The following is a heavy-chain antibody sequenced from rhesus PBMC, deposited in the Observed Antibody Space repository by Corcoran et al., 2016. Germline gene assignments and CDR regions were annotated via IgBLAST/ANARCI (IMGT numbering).Heavy chain of an antibody. Sequence: LQLQESGPGLVKPSETLSLTCAVSGVSIRSNSWTWIRPPPGKGLEWIGRISGDDRRTDYNPSLRSRVTISTDTSKTQFSLKVDSVTAADTAVYYCVGLMVAGPVEYWGQGVLVTVSS. V-gene: IGHV4-173*01. CDR1: GVSIRSNS. CDR2: ISGDDRRT. CDR3: VGLMVAGPVEY. D-gene: IGHD6-37*01. J-gene: IGHJ4*01.